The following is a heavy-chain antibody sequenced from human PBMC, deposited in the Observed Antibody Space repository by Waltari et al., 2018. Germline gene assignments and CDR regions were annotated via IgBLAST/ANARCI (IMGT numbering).Heavy chain of an antibody. J-gene: IGHJ5*01. CDR3: AREGSLYSSTGGWIGP. D-gene: IGHD2-2*01. CDR2: INQITGDT. CDR1: NGSLNTHY. V-gene: IGHV4-59*11. Sequence: QVHLQESGPGLVKPSDTLSLTCTVSNGSLNTHYWSWIRQPPGKRMEWIGWINQITGDTNYNPSLESRVIISSDISKNQFSLKLTSVTAADTAIYYCAREGSLYSSTGGWIGPWGQGMLVTVSS.